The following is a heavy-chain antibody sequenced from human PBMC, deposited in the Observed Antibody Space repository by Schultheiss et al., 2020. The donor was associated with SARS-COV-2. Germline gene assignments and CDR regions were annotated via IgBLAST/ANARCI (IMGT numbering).Heavy chain of an antibody. V-gene: IGHV3-15*01. CDR3: TRDHDYDILTGYTSHYYYYGMDV. J-gene: IGHJ6*02. CDR2: IKSKTDGGTT. D-gene: IGHD3-9*01. Sequence: ETLSLTCAVYGGSFSGYYWGWIRQPPGKGLEWVGRIKSKTDGGTTDYAAPVKGRFTISRDDSKSITYLQMNSLKTEDTAVYYCTRDHDYDILTGYTSHYYYYGMDVWGQGTTVTVSS. CDR1: GGSFSGYY.